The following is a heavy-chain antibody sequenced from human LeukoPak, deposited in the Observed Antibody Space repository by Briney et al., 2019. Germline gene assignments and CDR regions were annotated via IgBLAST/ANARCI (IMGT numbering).Heavy chain of an antibody. CDR1: GGSISSYY. Sequence: SETLSLTCTVSGGSISSYYWSWIRQPPGKGLEWIGYIYYSGSTNYNPSLKSRVTISVDTSKNQFSLKLSSVTAADTAVYYCARGLVPEWFHFDYWGQGNLVTVSS. CDR2: IYYSGST. V-gene: IGHV4-59*01. D-gene: IGHD3-10*01. CDR3: ARGLVPEWFHFDY. J-gene: IGHJ4*02.